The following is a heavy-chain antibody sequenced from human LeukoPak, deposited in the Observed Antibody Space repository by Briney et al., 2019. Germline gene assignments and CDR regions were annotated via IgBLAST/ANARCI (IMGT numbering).Heavy chain of an antibody. CDR3: AHGAMYQLDY. V-gene: IGHV3-20*04. D-gene: IGHD2-2*01. J-gene: IGHJ4*02. Sequence: GGSLRLSCAASGLTFTTYAMNWVRQAPGKGLEWVSGINWNGGSTGYADSVKGRFTISGDNSKNTLFLQMNSLRAEDTAVYYCAHGAMYQLDYWGQGTLVTVSS. CDR2: INWNGGST. CDR1: GLTFTTYA.